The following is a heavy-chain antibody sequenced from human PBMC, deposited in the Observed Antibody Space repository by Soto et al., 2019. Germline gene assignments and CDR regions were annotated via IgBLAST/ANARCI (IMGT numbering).Heavy chain of an antibody. CDR2: MNPINGAT. CDR1: GYDFTAYD. V-gene: IGHV1-8*02. D-gene: IGHD2-2*01. J-gene: IGHJ6*02. Sequence: GASVKVSCKASGYDFTAYDINWVRQASGQGLEWMGWMNPINGATGSVRRFQGRVSMTRNTATATAYLELTSLRSDDSAVYFCGRGPSPRAPAGGTPYYYAMDVWGQGTTVTVSS. CDR3: GRGPSPRAPAGGTPYYYAMDV.